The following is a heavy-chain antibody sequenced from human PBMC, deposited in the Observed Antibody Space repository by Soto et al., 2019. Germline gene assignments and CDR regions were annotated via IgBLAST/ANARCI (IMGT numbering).Heavy chain of an antibody. CDR2: IVPMNGSP. CDR3: TFEPNWTYQMTRY. Sequence: SVQVSCKASGGMFYSSAINWVRQAPGQGLEWMGGIVPMNGSPKYAQGFQGRVTINADGSATTVYMDLSGLKSEDTAVYYCTFEPNWTYQMTRYWGRGNLVTVSS. D-gene: IGHD2-15*01. V-gene: IGHV1-69*13. CDR1: GGMFYSSA. J-gene: IGHJ4*02.